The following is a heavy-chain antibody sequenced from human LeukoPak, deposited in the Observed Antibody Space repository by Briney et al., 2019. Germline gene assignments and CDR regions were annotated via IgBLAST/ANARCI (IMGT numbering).Heavy chain of an antibody. Sequence: GGSLRLSCAASGFSFSSYAMTWVRQAPGKGLEWVANIKEDGTTKNYVDSVRGRFSISRDNAEKSLYLQMTSLRAEDTAVYYCARDAGYNALDIWGQGTMVTVSS. CDR3: ARDAGYNALDI. V-gene: IGHV3-7*01. CDR2: IKEDGTTK. D-gene: IGHD1-1*01. J-gene: IGHJ3*02. CDR1: GFSFSSYA.